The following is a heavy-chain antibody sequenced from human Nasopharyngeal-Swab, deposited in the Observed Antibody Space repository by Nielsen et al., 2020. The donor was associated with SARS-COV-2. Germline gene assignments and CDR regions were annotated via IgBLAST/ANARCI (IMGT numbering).Heavy chain of an antibody. CDR2: IYYSGNT. Sequence: WIRQPPGKGLEWIGYIYYSGNTNYNPSLKSRLTISVDTSKNQFSLRLISVTAADTAVYDCAREDASPTAFFDSWGQGMLVTVSS. V-gene: IGHV4-59*01. J-gene: IGHJ4*02. D-gene: IGHD6-6*01. CDR3: AREDASPTAFFDS.